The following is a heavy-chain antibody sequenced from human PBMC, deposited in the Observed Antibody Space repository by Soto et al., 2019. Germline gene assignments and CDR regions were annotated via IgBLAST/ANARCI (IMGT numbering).Heavy chain of an antibody. J-gene: IGHJ2*01. CDR2: IYYSGST. Sequence: SETLSLTCTVSGGSISSSSYYWGWIRQPPGKGLEWIGSIYYSGSTYYNPSLKSRVTISVDTSKNQFSLKLSSVTAADTAVYYCARRLTYSGSYWYFDLWGRGTLVTVSS. D-gene: IGHD1-26*01. V-gene: IGHV4-39*07. CDR1: GGSISSSSYY. CDR3: ARRLTYSGSYWYFDL.